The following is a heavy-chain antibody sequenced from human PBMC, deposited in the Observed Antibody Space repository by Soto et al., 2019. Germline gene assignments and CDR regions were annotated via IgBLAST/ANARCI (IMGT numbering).Heavy chain of an antibody. CDR1: GFTFSSYA. J-gene: IGHJ4*02. CDR2: ISGSGGST. Sequence: GGSLRLSCAASGFTFSSYAMSWVRQAPGKGLEWVSAISGSGGSTYYADSVKGRFTISRDNSKNTLYLQMNSLRAEDTAVYYCAKDWMYYYGSGSYIYFDYWGQGTLVTVSS. CDR3: AKDWMYYYGSGSYIYFDY. D-gene: IGHD3-10*01. V-gene: IGHV3-23*01.